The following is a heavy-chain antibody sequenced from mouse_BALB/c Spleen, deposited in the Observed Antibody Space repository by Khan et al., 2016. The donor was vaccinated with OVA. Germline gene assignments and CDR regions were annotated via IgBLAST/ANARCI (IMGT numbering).Heavy chain of an antibody. CDR3: DKEGAFYYFDY. V-gene: IGHV1-76*01. CDR2: IYPGSDNS. Sequence: QVQLKESGAELVRPGASVKLSCKTSGYIFTNYWIHWVKQRSGQGLEWIASIYPGSDNSYYNEKLKDRVTLTADKSSSTVYMQLSSLKSDDSAVLFWDKEGAFYYFDYWGQGTTLTVSA. D-gene: IGHD3-3*01. CDR1: GYIFTNYW. J-gene: IGHJ2*01.